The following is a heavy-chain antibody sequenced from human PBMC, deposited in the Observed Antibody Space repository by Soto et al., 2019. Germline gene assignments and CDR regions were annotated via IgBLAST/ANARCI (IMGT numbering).Heavy chain of an antibody. CDR1: GGTFGSYA. CDR3: ARTQGSSTSLEIYYYYYSGMDV. D-gene: IGHD2-2*01. J-gene: IGHJ6*02. V-gene: IGHV1-69*01. Sequence: QVQLVQSGAEVKKPGSSVKVSCKASGGTFGSYAISWVRQAPGQGLEWMGGIIPITATANYAQKFQGRVTITADESTSTASMQLSSLRSEDKAVYYCARTQGSSTSLEIYYYYYSGMDVWGQGPTVTVSS. CDR2: IIPITATA.